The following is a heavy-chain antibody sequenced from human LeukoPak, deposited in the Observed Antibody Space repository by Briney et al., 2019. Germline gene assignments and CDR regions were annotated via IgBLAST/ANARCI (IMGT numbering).Heavy chain of an antibody. J-gene: IGHJ6*04. V-gene: IGHV3-23*01. CDR1: GFTFSSYA. CDR2: ISGSGGST. CDR3: AKGGARPKITMVRGAKDYYYGMDV. Sequence: GGSLRLSCAASGFTFSSYAMSWVCQAPGKGLEWVSAISGSGGSTYYADSVKGRFTISRDNSKNTLYLQMNSLRAEDTAVYYCAKGGARPKITMVRGAKDYYYGMDVWGKGTTVTVSS. D-gene: IGHD3-10*01.